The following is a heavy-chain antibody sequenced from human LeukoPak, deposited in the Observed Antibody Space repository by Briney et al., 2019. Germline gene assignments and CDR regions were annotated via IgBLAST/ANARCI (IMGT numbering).Heavy chain of an antibody. D-gene: IGHD1-7*01. CDR1: GFTFSDYY. Sequence: GGSLRLSCAASGFTFSDYYMSWIRQAPGKGLEGVSYISSSGSTIYYADSVKGRFTISRDNAKNSLYLQMNSLRAEDTAVYYCARDGLELSADAFDIWGQGTMVTVSS. V-gene: IGHV3-11*04. CDR3: ARDGLELSADAFDI. J-gene: IGHJ3*02. CDR2: ISSSGSTI.